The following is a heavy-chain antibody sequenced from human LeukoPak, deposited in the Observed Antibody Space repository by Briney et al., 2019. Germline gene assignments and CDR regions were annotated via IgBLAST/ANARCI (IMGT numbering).Heavy chain of an antibody. CDR3: ARGFYYDILTGYYRVALNFDY. J-gene: IGHJ4*02. V-gene: IGHV4-34*01. CDR1: GGSFSGYY. D-gene: IGHD3-9*01. CDR2: INHSGST. Sequence: SETLSLTCAVYGGSFSGYYWGWIRQPPGKGLEWIGEINHSGSTNYNPSLKSRVTISVDTSKNQFSLKLSSVNAADTAVYYCARGFYYDILTGYYRVALNFDYWGQGTLVTVSS.